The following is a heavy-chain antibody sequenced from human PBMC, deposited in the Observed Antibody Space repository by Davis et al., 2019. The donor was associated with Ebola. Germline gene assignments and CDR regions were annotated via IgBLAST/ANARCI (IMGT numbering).Heavy chain of an antibody. J-gene: IGHJ6*04. Sequence: SETLSLTCSVSGGSVTTNNHFWTWMRQPPGKGLEWIGYIYYTGRGNTNYNPSLKSRVTISLDTSKNQFSLTLRSVTAADTAVYYCTRLTSDSTGWYFHAMDVRGKGTTVTVSS. V-gene: IGHV4-61*01. CDR1: GGSVTTNNHF. D-gene: IGHD6-19*01. CDR3: TRLTSDSTGWYFHAMDV. CDR2: IYYTGRGNT.